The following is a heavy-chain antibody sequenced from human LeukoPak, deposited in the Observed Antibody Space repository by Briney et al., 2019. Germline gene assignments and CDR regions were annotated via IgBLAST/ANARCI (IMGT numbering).Heavy chain of an antibody. Sequence: ASVKVSCKASRYTFTGYYMHWVRQAPGQGLEWMGRINPNSGGTNYAQKFQGRVTMTRDTSISTAYMELNRLRSDDTAVYYCAVLMITFGGVIAQTLTLDYWGQGTLVTVSS. D-gene: IGHD3-16*02. CDR2: INPNSGGT. V-gene: IGHV1-2*06. CDR3: AVLMITFGGVIAQTLTLDY. CDR1: RYTFTGYY. J-gene: IGHJ4*02.